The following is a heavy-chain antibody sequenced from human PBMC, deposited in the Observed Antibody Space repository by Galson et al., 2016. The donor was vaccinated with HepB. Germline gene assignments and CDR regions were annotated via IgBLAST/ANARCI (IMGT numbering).Heavy chain of an antibody. V-gene: IGHV3-74*01. CDR1: GFSFSNYW. J-gene: IGHJ6*02. CDR3: SRDHCISTGCSVGDYYDYYGLDV. D-gene: IGHD2-2*01. Sequence: SLRLSCAASGFSFSNYWMYWVRQAPEKGLVWVSRINNGGSFITYADSVKGRFTISRDNAKNTLSLQMNSLRAEDTAVYYCSRDHCISTGCSVGDYYDYYGLDVWGQGTTVTVSS. CDR2: INNGGSFI.